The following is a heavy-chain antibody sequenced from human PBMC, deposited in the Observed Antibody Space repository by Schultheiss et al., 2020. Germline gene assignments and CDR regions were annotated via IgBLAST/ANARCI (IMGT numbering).Heavy chain of an antibody. CDR3: AKGGYSYGHFDY. V-gene: IGHV3-30*18. D-gene: IGHD5-18*01. Sequence: GGSLRLSCAASGFTFSNYGMHWVRQAPGKGLEWVAVISYDGSNKYYADSVKGRFTISRDNSKNTLYLQMNSLRAEDTAVYYCAKGGYSYGHFDYWGQGTLVTVSS. CDR1: GFTFSNYG. CDR2: ISYDGSNK. J-gene: IGHJ4*02.